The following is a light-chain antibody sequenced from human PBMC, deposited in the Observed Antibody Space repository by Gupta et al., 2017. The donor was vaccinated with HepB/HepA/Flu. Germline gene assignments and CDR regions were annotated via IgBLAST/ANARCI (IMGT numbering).Light chain of an antibody. CDR1: QDIKNE. J-gene: IGKJ1*01. CDR3: RQEDNSPRT. V-gene: IGKV1-6*01. Sequence: IQMTQSPSSLSASVGDRVTIPCRASQDIKNELGWFQQKPGRAPELLIYAASTLQSGVPSRFSGSGSGTDFTLTISSRQPEDFATYYCRQEDNSPRTFGQGTKVEIK. CDR2: AAS.